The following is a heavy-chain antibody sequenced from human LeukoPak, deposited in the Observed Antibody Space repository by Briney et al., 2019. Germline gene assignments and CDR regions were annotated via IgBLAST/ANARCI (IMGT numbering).Heavy chain of an antibody. V-gene: IGHV3-21*01. CDR2: ISSSSSYI. CDR1: GFTFSSYN. Sequence: GSLRLSCAASGFTFSSYNMNWVRQAPGKGLEWVSSISSSSSYIYYADSVKGRFTISRDNAKNSLYLQMNSLRAEDTAVYYCARDPGGAFDIWGQGTMVTVSS. J-gene: IGHJ3*02. CDR3: ARDPGGAFDI. D-gene: IGHD1-14*01.